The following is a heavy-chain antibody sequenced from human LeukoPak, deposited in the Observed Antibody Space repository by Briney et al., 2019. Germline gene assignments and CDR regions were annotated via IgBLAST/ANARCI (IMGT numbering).Heavy chain of an antibody. V-gene: IGHV3-72*01. Sequence: GGSLRLSCAASGFTFSNAWMTWVRQAPGRGLEWVARSTSKSRGYITVYAASVEGRFTISRDVSKSSLFLQMDSLKTEDTAVYYCVRGYQGFDSWGQGSLVTVSS. CDR1: GFTFSNAW. J-gene: IGHJ4*02. CDR2: STSKSRGYIT. D-gene: IGHD3-16*02. CDR3: VRGYQGFDS.